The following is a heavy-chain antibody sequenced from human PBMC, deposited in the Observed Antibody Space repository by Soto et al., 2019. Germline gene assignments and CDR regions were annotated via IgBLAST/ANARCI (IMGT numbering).Heavy chain of an antibody. CDR3: ARDGIPEMAPPCFDY. V-gene: IGHV3-48*02. D-gene: IGHD2-21*01. J-gene: IGHJ4*02. CDR2: ISSSSRTI. Sequence: EVQLVESGGGLVQPGGSLRLSCAASGFTFSSYSMNWVRQAPGKGLEWVSYISSSSRTIYYADSVKGRFTISRDNAKNSLYLQMNSLRDEDTAVYYCARDGIPEMAPPCFDYWGQGTLVTVSS. CDR1: GFTFSSYS.